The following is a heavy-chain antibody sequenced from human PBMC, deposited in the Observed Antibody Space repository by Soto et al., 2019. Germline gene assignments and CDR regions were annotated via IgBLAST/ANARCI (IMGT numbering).Heavy chain of an antibody. D-gene: IGHD2-2*01. Sequence: DVQLVESGGALVQPGRSLRLSCTASGFTFDDYAMHWVRQAPGKGLEWISGISWNNSITGYADSVKGRFTISRDNAKNSLYLQMNSLRVEDTAFYYCAKGFSRYFDYWGQRTLVTVSS. J-gene: IGHJ4*02. CDR2: ISWNNSIT. CDR3: AKGFSRYFDY. V-gene: IGHV3-9*01. CDR1: GFTFDDYA.